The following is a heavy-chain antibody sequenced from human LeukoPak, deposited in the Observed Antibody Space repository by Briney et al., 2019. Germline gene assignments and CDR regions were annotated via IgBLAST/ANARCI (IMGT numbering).Heavy chain of an antibody. V-gene: IGHV1-24*01. D-gene: IGHD3-10*01. CDR3: VSGSYLNFDY. J-gene: IGHJ4*02. CDR2: FDPEDGET. Sequence: ASVTVSCKVSGYTLTELSMHWVRQAPGKGREWMGGFDPEDGETIYAQKFQGRVTMTEDTSTDTAYMELSSLRSEDTAVYYCVSGSYLNFDYWGQGTLVTVSS. CDR1: GYTLTELS.